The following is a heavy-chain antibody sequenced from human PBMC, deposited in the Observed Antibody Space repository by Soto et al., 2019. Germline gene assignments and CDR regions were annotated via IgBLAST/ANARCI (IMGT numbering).Heavy chain of an antibody. Sequence: GGSLRLSCAASGFTFKSYPLHWVRQAPGKGLEWVAVISYDGNNKYYADSVKGRFTSSRDNSKNTLYLQMNSLRPEDTAMCYCARDASVGSADYYFDYWGQGTLVTVSS. CDR3: ARDASVGSADYYFDY. V-gene: IGHV3-30-3*01. J-gene: IGHJ4*02. CDR1: GFTFKSYP. D-gene: IGHD2-2*01. CDR2: ISYDGNNK.